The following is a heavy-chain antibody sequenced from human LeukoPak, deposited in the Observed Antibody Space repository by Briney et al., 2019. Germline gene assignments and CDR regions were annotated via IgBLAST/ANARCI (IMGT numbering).Heavy chain of an antibody. J-gene: IGHJ4*02. D-gene: IGHD3-3*01. Sequence: SETLSLTCTVSGGSISSSSYYWGWIRQPPGKGLEWIGSIYSSGSTYYNPSFKSRVTISVDTSKNQFSLKLSSVTAADTAMNYCATNEWSGCYFEYWGQGTLVPVSS. V-gene: IGHV4-39*01. CDR1: GGSISSSSYY. CDR3: ATNEWSGCYFEY. CDR2: IYSSGST.